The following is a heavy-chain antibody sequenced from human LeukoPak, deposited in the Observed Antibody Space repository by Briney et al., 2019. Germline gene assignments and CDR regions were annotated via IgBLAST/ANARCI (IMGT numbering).Heavy chain of an antibody. D-gene: IGHD6-6*01. Sequence: GGSLRLSCAASGFTFNNYGMHWVRQAPGKGLEWVAVISYDGPNKYYADSVKGRFTISRDNAKNSLYLQMNSLRAEDTALYYCARVGVSSSSSEYYYYMDVWGKGTTVTVSS. J-gene: IGHJ6*03. CDR1: GFTFNNYG. CDR3: ARVGVSSSSSEYYYYMDV. CDR2: ISYDGPNK. V-gene: IGHV3-30*03.